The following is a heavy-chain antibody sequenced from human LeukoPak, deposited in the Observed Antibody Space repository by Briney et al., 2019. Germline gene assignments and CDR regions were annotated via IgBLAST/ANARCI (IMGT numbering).Heavy chain of an antibody. CDR2: ISGSGGNT. D-gene: IGHD3-9*01. CDR1: GFTISNYA. V-gene: IGHV3-23*01. J-gene: IGHJ4*02. Sequence: GGSLRLSCAASGFTISNYAMSWVRQAPGKGLEWVSAISGSGGNTYYADSVKGRFTISRDNSKNTLYLQMNSLRAEDTAVYYCARNRYYDILTGQRDGYWGQGTLVTVSS. CDR3: ARNRYYDILTGQRDGY.